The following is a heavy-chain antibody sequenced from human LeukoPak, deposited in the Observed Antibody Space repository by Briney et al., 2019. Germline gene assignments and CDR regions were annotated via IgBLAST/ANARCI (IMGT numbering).Heavy chain of an antibody. Sequence: GGSLRLSCAASGFTFSSYAMHWVRQAPGKGLEWVAVISYDGSNKYYADSVKGRFTISRDNSKNTLYLQMNSLRAADTAVYYCARGLDLWSGYYTEAPIDYWGQGTLVTVSS. CDR2: ISYDGSNK. J-gene: IGHJ4*02. D-gene: IGHD3-3*01. CDR3: ARGLDLWSGYYTEAPIDY. V-gene: IGHV3-30-3*01. CDR1: GFTFSSYA.